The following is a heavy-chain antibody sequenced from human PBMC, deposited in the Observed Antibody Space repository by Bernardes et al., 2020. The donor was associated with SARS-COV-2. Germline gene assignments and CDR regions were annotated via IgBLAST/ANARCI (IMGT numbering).Heavy chain of an antibody. J-gene: IGHJ5*02. CDR2: LSSSGST. CDR1: GGSISSNIYY. V-gene: IGHV4-39*01. Sequence: SETLSLTCIVSGGSISSNIYYWGWIRQPPGKGLEWLGSLSSSGSTYNNPSLKSRLTISVDTSNNQFSLNLRSVTASDTAVYFCARQVVPTGISWASPYWFDPWGQGTLVTVSS. D-gene: IGHD2-2*01. CDR3: ARQVVPTGISWASPYWFDP.